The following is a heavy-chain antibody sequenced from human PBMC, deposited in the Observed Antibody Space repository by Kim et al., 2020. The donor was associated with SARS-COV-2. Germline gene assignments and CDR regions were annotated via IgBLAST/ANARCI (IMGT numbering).Heavy chain of an antibody. D-gene: IGHD6-19*01. Sequence: GGSLRLSCAASGFTFDDYAMHWVRQAPGKGLEWVSGISWNSGSIGYADSVKGRFTISRDNAKNSLYLQMNSLRAEDTALYYCAKASSGWPIRAGMDVWGQGTTVTVSS. V-gene: IGHV3-9*01. CDR1: GFTFDDYA. J-gene: IGHJ6*02. CDR2: ISWNSGSI. CDR3: AKASSGWPIRAGMDV.